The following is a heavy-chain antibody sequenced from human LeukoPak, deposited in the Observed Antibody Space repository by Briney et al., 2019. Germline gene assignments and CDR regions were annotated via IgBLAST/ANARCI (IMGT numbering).Heavy chain of an antibody. CDR3: ATDRPGIVGATNY. Sequence: ASVKVSCKASGYTFTGYYMHWVRQAPGQGLEWMGWINPNSGDTNYAQKFQGRVTMTRDTSISTAYMELSSLRSEDTAVYYCATDRPGIVGATNYWGQGTLVTVSS. V-gene: IGHV1-2*02. CDR2: INPNSGDT. D-gene: IGHD1-26*01. CDR1: GYTFTGYY. J-gene: IGHJ4*02.